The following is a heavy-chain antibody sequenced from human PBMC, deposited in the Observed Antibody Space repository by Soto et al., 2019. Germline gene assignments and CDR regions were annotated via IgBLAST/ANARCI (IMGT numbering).Heavy chain of an antibody. CDR1: GYTLTELS. J-gene: IGHJ4*02. Sequence: ASVKVSCKVSGYTLTELSMHWVRQAPGKGLEWMGGFDPEDGETIYAQKFQGRVTMTEDTSTDTAYMELSSLRSEDTAVYYCATGGDKLELRPTGHFDYWGQGTLVTVSS. V-gene: IGHV1-24*01. D-gene: IGHD1-7*01. CDR2: FDPEDGET. CDR3: ATGGDKLELRPTGHFDY.